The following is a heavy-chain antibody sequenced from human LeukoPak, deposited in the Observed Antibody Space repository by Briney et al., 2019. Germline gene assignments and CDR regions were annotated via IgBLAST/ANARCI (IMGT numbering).Heavy chain of an antibody. V-gene: IGHV3-7*01. D-gene: IGHD3-10*01. CDR1: GFTFSSYW. CDR3: ARDWPYCGSGSWYYYYGMDV. J-gene: IGHJ6*02. CDR2: IKQDGSEK. Sequence: GALRLSCAASGFTFSSYWMSWVRQAPGKGLEWVANIKQDGSEKYYVDSVKGRFTVSRDNAKNSLYLQMNSLRAEDTAVYYCARDWPYCGSGSWYYYYGMDVWGQGTTVTVSS.